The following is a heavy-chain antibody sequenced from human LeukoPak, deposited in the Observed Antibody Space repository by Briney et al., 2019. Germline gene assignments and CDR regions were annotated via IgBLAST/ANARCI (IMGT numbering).Heavy chain of an antibody. J-gene: IGHJ3*02. CDR3: ARYSGYCSSTSCEEEAFDI. V-gene: IGHV1-69*04. Sequence: SSVKVSSKPSVGTFSISAISWVRQAPGQGLEWMGRIIPIFIIANYAQKFQGRVTMTTDTSKRTDYMELRKLRYDATAVYYCARYSGYCSSTSCEEEAFDIWGQGTMATVSS. D-gene: IGHD2-2*03. CDR2: IIPIFIIA. CDR1: VGTFSISA.